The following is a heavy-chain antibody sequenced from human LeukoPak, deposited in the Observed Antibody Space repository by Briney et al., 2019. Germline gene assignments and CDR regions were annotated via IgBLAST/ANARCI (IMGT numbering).Heavy chain of an antibody. CDR1: GGSISSGSYY. D-gene: IGHD3-22*01. CDR2: IYTSGST. J-gene: IGHJ4*02. V-gene: IGHV4-61*02. Sequence: SETLSLTCTVSGGSISSGSYYWSWIRQPAGKGLEWIGRIYTSGSTNYNPSLKSRVTISVDTSKNQFSLKLSSVTAADTAVYYCARDGAFDYYDSSGYLGWGDYWGQGTLVTVSS. CDR3: ARDGAFDYYDSSGYLGWGDY.